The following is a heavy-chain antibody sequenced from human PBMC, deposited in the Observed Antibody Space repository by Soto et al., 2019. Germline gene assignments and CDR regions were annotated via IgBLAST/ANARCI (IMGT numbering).Heavy chain of an antibody. CDR2: IIPIFGTA. J-gene: IGHJ5*02. Sequence: QVQLVQSGAEVKKPGSSVKVSCKASGGTFSSYAISWVRQAPGQGLEWMGGIIPIFGTANYAQKFQGRVTIPADESTSTAYMELSSLRSEDTAVYYCASGGRYCSGGSCYSRGRWFDPWGQGTLVTVSS. CDR3: ASGGRYCSGGSCYSRGRWFDP. D-gene: IGHD2-15*01. CDR1: GGTFSSYA. V-gene: IGHV1-69*01.